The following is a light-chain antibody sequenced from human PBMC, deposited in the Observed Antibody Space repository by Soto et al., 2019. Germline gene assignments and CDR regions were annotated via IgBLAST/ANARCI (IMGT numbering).Light chain of an antibody. CDR2: AAS. Sequence: AIRITQSPSSFSASTGDRLTVTCRPTQGISSYSAWYQQKPGKAPKLLIYAASTLQSGVPSRFSGSGSGTDFTLTISCLQSEDFATYCCQQYYSYPLTFGGGTQVDIK. CDR3: QQYYSYPLT. V-gene: IGKV1-8*01. J-gene: IGKJ4*01. CDR1: QGISSY.